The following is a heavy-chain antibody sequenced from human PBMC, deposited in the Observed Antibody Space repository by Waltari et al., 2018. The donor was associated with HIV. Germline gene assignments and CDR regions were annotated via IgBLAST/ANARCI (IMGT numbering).Heavy chain of an antibody. D-gene: IGHD5-12*01. CDR3: AKGGVARSYYHYYGMDV. J-gene: IGHJ6*02. CDR2: ISWNRGST. CDR1: GFTCDDYA. Sequence: EVQLVESGGVLVQPGRSLRLSCAASGFTCDDYAMNWFRQAPGKGLEWVSGISWNRGSTGYADSVKGRFTISRDNAKNSLYLQMNSLRAEDTALYYCAKGGVARSYYHYYGMDVWGQGTTVTVSS. V-gene: IGHV3-9*01.